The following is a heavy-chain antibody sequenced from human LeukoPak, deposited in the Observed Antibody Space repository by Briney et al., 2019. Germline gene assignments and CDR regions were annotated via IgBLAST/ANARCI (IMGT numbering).Heavy chain of an antibody. Sequence: SGPTLVKPTQTLTLTCTFSGFSLSTSGVGVGWIRQPPGKALEWLALIYWNDDKRYSPSLKSRLTITKDTSKNQVVLTMTNMDPLDTATYYCAHLRGYYDILTGYYYYFDYWGQGTLVTVSS. D-gene: IGHD3-9*01. CDR1: GFSLSTSGVG. V-gene: IGHV2-5*01. J-gene: IGHJ4*02. CDR3: AHLRGYYDILTGYYYYFDY. CDR2: IYWNDDK.